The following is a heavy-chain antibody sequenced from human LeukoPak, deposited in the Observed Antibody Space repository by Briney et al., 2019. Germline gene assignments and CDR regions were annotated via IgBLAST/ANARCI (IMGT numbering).Heavy chain of an antibody. Sequence: GGTLRNSCSASRFTVSTYALSWVPHAQGKELEWVSLLGGSDGRTRYGDYVKGRFTISRDNSKNTLYLEMNSLRAEDTAVYYCAKDSSSYDWGYMDVWGKGTTVTISS. CDR3: AKDSSSYDWGYMDV. V-gene: IGHV3-23*01. D-gene: IGHD3-22*01. CDR2: LGGSDGRT. J-gene: IGHJ6*03. CDR1: RFTVSTYA.